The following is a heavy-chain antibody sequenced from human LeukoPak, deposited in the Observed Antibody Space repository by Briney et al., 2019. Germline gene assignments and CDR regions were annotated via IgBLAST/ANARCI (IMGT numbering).Heavy chain of an antibody. CDR1: GFTFSSYG. CDR2: ISGSGGST. Sequence: PGGSLRLSCAASGFTFSSYGMSWVRQAPGKGLEWVSAISGSGGSTYYADSVKGRFTISRDNSKNTLYLQMNSLRAEDTAVYYCAKWVAVAGKFDYWGQGTLVTVSS. V-gene: IGHV3-23*01. D-gene: IGHD6-19*01. J-gene: IGHJ4*02. CDR3: AKWVAVAGKFDY.